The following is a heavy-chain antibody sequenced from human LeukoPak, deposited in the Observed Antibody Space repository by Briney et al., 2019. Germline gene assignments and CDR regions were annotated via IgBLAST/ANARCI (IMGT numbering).Heavy chain of an antibody. J-gene: IGHJ4*02. CDR3: ARDSEQWLERGRFDY. V-gene: IGHV1-69*01. D-gene: IGHD6-19*01. CDR2: IIPIFGTA. CDR1: GGTFSSYA. Sequence: ASVKVSCKASGGTFSSYAISWVRQASGQGLEWMGGIIPIFGTANYAQKFQGRVTITADESTSTAYMELSSLRSEDTAVYYCARDSEQWLERGRFDYWGRGTLVTVSS.